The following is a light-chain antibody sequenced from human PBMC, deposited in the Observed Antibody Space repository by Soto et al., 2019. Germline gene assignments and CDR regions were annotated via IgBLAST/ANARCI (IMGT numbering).Light chain of an antibody. CDR3: QPSNSFPLT. Sequence: DLQMTQSPSSVSASVGDRVTITCRASQGISSRLAWYQQKPGKAPNLLIYAASSLQSGVPSRFRGSGSETDFTLTIGSLQPEDCAPFHYQPSNSFPLTVGGGTKVEIK. CDR2: AAS. V-gene: IGKV1-12*01. J-gene: IGKJ4*01. CDR1: QGISSR.